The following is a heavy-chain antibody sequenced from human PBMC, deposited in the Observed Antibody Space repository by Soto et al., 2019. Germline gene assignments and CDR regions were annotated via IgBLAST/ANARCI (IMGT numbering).Heavy chain of an antibody. CDR3: ASAPYLTTDY. CDR1: GFIFPNYA. Sequence: GGSLRLSCEVSGFIFPNYAMSWVRQAPGKGLEWVSSISASGSTTYYADSVKGRFTMSRDNSRNALYLQMDRLRAEDTALYYCASAPYLTTDYWGQGTLVTVSS. D-gene: IGHD3-22*01. CDR2: ISASGSTT. V-gene: IGHV3-23*01. J-gene: IGHJ4*02.